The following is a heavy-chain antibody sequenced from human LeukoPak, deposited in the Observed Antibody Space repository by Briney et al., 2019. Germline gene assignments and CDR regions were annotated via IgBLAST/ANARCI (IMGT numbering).Heavy chain of an antibody. V-gene: IGHV3-7*01. J-gene: IGHJ4*02. CDR3: SRRGGSWSGRSWIDH. D-gene: IGHD6-13*01. CDR1: GFTFSDYW. CDR2: IKQDGSQR. Sequence: PGGSLRLSCTASGFTFSDYWMNWVRQAPGKGPEWVADIKQDGSQRYYVDSVRGRFTISRDNAKNSLYLQMNGLRAEDTAVYYGSRRGGSWSGRSWIDHWGQGTLVTVSS.